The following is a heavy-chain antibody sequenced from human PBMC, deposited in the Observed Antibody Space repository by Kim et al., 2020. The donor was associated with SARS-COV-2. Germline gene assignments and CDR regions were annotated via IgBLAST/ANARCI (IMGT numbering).Heavy chain of an antibody. CDR3: ARGFTIFGVVIMGAFDI. J-gene: IGHJ3*02. V-gene: IGHV4-34*01. D-gene: IGHD3-3*01. Sequence: SETLSLTCAVYGGSFSGYYWSWIRQPPGKGLEWIGEINHSGSTNYNPSLKSRVTISVDTSKNQFSLKLSSVTAADTAVYYCARGFTIFGVVIMGAFDIWG. CDR1: GGSFSGYY. CDR2: INHSGST.